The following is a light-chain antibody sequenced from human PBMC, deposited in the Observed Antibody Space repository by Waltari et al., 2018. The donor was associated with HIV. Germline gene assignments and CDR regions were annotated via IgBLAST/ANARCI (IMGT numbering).Light chain of an antibody. Sequence: QSALTQPPSVSGSPGQSVSISCSGTTSDVGFYDYVSCYQQYPGKAPKLIIFDVNQRPSGVPERFAVSKSGNTASLTISGLQTEDEADYFCCAYAAGHVSYVFGNGTAVAVL. J-gene: IGLJ1*01. CDR2: DVN. CDR3: CAYAAGHVSYV. V-gene: IGLV2-11*01. CDR1: TSDVGFYDY.